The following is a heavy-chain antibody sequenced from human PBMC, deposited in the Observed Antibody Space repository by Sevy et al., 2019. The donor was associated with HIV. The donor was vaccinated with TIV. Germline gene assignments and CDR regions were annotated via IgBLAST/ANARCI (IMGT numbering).Heavy chain of an antibody. V-gene: IGHV3-49*04. CDR3: TRWKAAQSIFDY. Sequence: GGSLRLSCTASGFTFGDYCMSWVRQAPGKGLEWVAFLKSDVYGGTVDHAGSVRGRLVISRDDSKTIAYLQMNDLKTEDTGVYYCTRWKAAQSIFDYWGQGALVTVSS. J-gene: IGHJ4*02. CDR2: LKSDVYGGTV. D-gene: IGHD6-13*01. CDR1: GFTFGDYC.